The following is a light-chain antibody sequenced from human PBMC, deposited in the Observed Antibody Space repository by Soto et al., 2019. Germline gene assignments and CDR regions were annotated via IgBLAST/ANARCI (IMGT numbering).Light chain of an antibody. CDR1: SNDVGSNDF. J-gene: IGLJ2*01. Sequence: QSVLTQPASVSGSPGQSITISCTGTSNDVGSNDFVSWYQRYPGKAPKLIMFDVNNRPSGVSDRFLGSKSGNTASLTISGLQAEDEAEYFCSAYVNSNRFFGGGTKVTVL. V-gene: IGLV2-14*03. CDR3: SAYVNSNRF. CDR2: DVN.